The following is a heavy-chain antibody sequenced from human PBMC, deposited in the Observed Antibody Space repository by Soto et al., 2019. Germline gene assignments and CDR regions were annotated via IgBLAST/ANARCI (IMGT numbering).Heavy chain of an antibody. CDR1: GGSFSGYY. CDR2: INHSGST. J-gene: IGHJ1*01. CDR3: ARRNSGWYFHFQH. D-gene: IGHD6-19*01. V-gene: IGHV4-34*01. Sequence: QVQLQQWGAGLLKPSETLSLTCAVYGGSFSGYYWSWIRQPPGKGLEWIGEINHSGSTNYNPSLKSRVTISVDTSKNQFSLKLSSVTAADTAVYYCARRNSGWYFHFQHWGQGTLVTVSS.